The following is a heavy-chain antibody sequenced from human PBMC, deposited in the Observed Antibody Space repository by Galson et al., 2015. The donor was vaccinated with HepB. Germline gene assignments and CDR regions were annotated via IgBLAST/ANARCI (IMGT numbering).Heavy chain of an antibody. Sequence: SLRLSCAASGFTFSSYGMHWVRQAPGKGLEWVAVISYDGSNKYYADSVKGRFTISRDNSKNTLYLQMNSLRAEDTAVYYCAKERYYYDSSGYYFDYWGQGTLVTVSS. CDR2: ISYDGSNK. J-gene: IGHJ4*02. CDR3: AKERYYYDSSGYYFDY. V-gene: IGHV3-30*18. CDR1: GFTFSSYG. D-gene: IGHD3-22*01.